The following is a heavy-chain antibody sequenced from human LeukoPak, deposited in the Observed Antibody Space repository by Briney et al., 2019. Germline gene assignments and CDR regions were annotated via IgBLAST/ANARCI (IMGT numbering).Heavy chain of an antibody. J-gene: IGHJ4*02. D-gene: IGHD6-13*01. V-gene: IGHV3-21*01. Sequence: PGGSLRLSCAASGFTFSSYSMNWVRQAPGKGLEWVSSISSSSSYIYYADSVKGRFTISRDNAKNSLYLQMNSLRAEDTAVYYCARDRDGILAAAGFDYWGQGTLVTVSS. CDR3: ARDRDGILAAAGFDY. CDR2: ISSSSSYI. CDR1: GFTFSSYS.